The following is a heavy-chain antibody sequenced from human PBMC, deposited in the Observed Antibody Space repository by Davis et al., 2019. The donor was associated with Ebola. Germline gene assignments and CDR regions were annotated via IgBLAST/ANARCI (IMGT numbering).Heavy chain of an antibody. Sequence: GESLKISCAASGFTFSIYSMNWVRQAPGKGLKWVSYISSSSSTMYYADSVKGRFSISRDNAKNSLYLQMDSLRTEDTAVYYCARGQLVFDHWDQGTLVTVSS. D-gene: IGHD1-1*01. CDR3: ARGQLVFDH. CDR1: GFTFSIYS. J-gene: IGHJ4*02. V-gene: IGHV3-48*01. CDR2: ISSSSSTM.